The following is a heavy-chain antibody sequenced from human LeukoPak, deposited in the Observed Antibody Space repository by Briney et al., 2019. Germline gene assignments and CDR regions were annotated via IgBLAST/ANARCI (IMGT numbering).Heavy chain of an antibody. J-gene: IGHJ6*03. Sequence: GGSLRLSCAASRFTFSSYSMNWVRQAPGKGLEWVSSISSFGSYIYYADSVKGRFTISRDNAKNSLYLQMNSLRAEDTAVYYCARDYYDSSGYSLSYMDVWGKGTTVTVSS. V-gene: IGHV3-21*01. CDR2: ISSFGSYI. CDR3: ARDYYDSSGYSLSYMDV. CDR1: RFTFSSYS. D-gene: IGHD3-22*01.